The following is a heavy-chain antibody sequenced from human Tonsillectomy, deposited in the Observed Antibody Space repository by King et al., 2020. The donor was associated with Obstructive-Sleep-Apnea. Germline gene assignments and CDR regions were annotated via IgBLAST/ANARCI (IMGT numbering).Heavy chain of an antibody. Sequence: VQLVESGGGLVQPGGSLRLSCAASGFTFNIYAMSWVRQAPGKGLEWVSAISANGGGTYYADSVKGRFSISRDNSKNTVYLQMNSLRAEDTAIYYCAKESVDAAGTFRWLDPWGRGTLVTVSS. J-gene: IGHJ5*02. D-gene: IGHD6-13*01. CDR2: ISANGGGT. CDR1: GFTFNIYA. V-gene: IGHV3-23*04. CDR3: AKESVDAAGTFRWLDP.